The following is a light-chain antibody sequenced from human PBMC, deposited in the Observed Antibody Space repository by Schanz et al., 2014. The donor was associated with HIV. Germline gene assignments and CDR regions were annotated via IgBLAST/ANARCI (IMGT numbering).Light chain of an antibody. CDR1: QSISGW. V-gene: IGKV1-5*03. CDR3: HQYHTYSWT. J-gene: IGKJ1*01. Sequence: DIQMTQSPSTLSASVGDRISITCRASQSISGWLAWYQQKPGEAPNLLISEASTLESGVPSRFSGSGSGTEFTLSISSLQSDDFATYYCHQYHTYSWTFGQGTRVEI. CDR2: EAS.